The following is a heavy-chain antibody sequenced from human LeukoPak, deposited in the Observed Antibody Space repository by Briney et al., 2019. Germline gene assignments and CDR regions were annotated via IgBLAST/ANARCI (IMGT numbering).Heavy chain of an antibody. D-gene: IGHD6-13*01. CDR1: GGSFSGYY. CDR2: INHSGST. J-gene: IGHJ5*02. Sequence: PSETLSLTCAVYGGSFSGYYWSWIRQPPGKGLEWIGEINHSGSTNYNPSLKSRVIISVDTSKNQFSLKLSSVTAADTAVYYCARDPMSSSWLPLAWFDPWGQGTLVTVSS. V-gene: IGHV4-34*01. CDR3: ARDPMSSSWLPLAWFDP.